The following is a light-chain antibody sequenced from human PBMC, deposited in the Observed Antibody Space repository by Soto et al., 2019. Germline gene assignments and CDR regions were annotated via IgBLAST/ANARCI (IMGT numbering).Light chain of an antibody. CDR1: QGINSN. V-gene: IGKV1-9*01. CDR3: QQLNNTPLT. J-gene: IGKJ4*01. Sequence: DIQLTQSPSFLSASIGDRVTITCRASQGINSNLAWYQQKPGKVPKVLIYGASTLQSGVPSRFSGSGSGTEFTLTISSLRPEDFATYYCQQLNNTPLTFGGGTKVEIK. CDR2: GAS.